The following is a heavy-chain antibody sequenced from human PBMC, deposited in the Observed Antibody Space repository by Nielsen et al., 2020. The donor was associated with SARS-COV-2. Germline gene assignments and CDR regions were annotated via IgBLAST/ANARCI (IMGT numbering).Heavy chain of an antibody. CDR1: GGSISGYY. CDR3: VRHEGGTTMDV. Sequence: GSLRLSCTVSGGSISGYYWSWIRQPPGRGLKWIGYIPYIGSTFYSASLKNRVTISLDTSKNQLSLNLNSMTSADTAVYYCVRHEGGTTMDVWGPGTMVTVSS. D-gene: IGHD1-14*01. V-gene: IGHV4-59*13. CDR2: IPYIGST. J-gene: IGHJ6*01.